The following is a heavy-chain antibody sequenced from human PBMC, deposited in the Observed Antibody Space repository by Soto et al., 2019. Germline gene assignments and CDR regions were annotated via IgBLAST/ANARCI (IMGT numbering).Heavy chain of an antibody. CDR1: GFTFSSYS. V-gene: IGHV3-48*02. Sequence: GGSLRLSCAASGFTFSSYSMNWVRQAPGKGLEWVSYISSSSSTIYYADSVKGRFTISRDNAKNSLYLQMNSLRDEDTAVYYCARVGVTIFGVVTVDYWGQGTLVTVSS. CDR2: ISSSSSTI. CDR3: ARVGVTIFGVVTVDY. D-gene: IGHD3-3*01. J-gene: IGHJ4*02.